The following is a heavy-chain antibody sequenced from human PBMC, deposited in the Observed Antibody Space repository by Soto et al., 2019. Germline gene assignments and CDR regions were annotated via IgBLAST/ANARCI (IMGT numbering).Heavy chain of an antibody. CDR1: GGSISGYY. Sequence: SETLSLTCTVSGGSISGYYWSWIRQSPGKGLEWIGYIHYSGSTNYNPSLKSRVTISVDTSKNQLSLKLSSVTAADTAVYYCARGSAAGTKSPFDYWGQGTLVTVS. CDR2: IHYSGST. CDR3: ARGSAAGTKSPFDY. J-gene: IGHJ4*02. D-gene: IGHD6-13*01. V-gene: IGHV4-59*01.